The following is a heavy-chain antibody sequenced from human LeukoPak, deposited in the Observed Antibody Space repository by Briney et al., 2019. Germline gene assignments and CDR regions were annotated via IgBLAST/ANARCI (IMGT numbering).Heavy chain of an antibody. CDR2: VSDSDENT. CDR1: GFTFSSFA. D-gene: IGHD5-18*01. CDR3: ARDRNSYGDTYYFDY. J-gene: IGHJ4*02. V-gene: IGHV3-23*01. Sequence: GGSLRLSCAASGFTFSSFAMNWVRQAPGKGLEWVSSVSDSDENTYYADSVKGRFTVSRDNSKNTLYLQMNSLRAEDTAVYYCARDRNSYGDTYYFDYWGQGTLVTVSS.